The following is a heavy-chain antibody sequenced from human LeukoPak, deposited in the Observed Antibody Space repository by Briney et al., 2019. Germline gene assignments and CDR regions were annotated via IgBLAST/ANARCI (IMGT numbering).Heavy chain of an antibody. CDR2: INHSAST. D-gene: IGHD6-13*01. V-gene: IGHV4-34*01. CDR1: GGSFRGDS. CDR3: ATEGLAGTGTQWHVFDI. Sequence: SETLSLTRAVYGGSFRGDSWSWIRQPPGKGLEWIGEINHSASTHYNPSLKSRVIISVDTSKNQLSLNLSSVTAADTALYYCATEGLAGTGTQWHVFDIWGQGTMVTVSS. J-gene: IGHJ3*02.